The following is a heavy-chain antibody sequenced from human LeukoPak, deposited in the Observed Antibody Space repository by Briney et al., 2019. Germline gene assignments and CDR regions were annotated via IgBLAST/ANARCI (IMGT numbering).Heavy chain of an antibody. D-gene: IGHD6-19*01. J-gene: IGHJ4*02. CDR3: AKGLAVADPYYFDY. CDR1: GFTFDDYA. Sequence: PGGSLRLSCAASGFTFDDYAMHWVRQAPGKGLEWVSGISWNSGSIGYADSGKGRFTISRDNAKNSLDLQMNSLRAEDTALYYCAKGLAVADPYYFDYWGQGTLVTVSS. CDR2: ISWNSGSI. V-gene: IGHV3-9*01.